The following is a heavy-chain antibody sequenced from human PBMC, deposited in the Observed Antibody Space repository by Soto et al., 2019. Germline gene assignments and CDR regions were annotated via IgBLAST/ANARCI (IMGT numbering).Heavy chain of an antibody. Sequence: QVQLVQSGAEVKKPGASVKVSCKASGYTFTSYGISWVRQAPGQGLEWMGWISAYNGNTNYAQKLQGRVTMTTDTSTRTAYMELRSLRSDDTAVYYFAGDRPPYSSAAGGFDPWGQGTLVTVSS. CDR3: AGDRPPYSSAAGGFDP. V-gene: IGHV1-18*01. CDR2: ISAYNGNT. CDR1: GYTFTSYG. D-gene: IGHD6-25*01. J-gene: IGHJ5*02.